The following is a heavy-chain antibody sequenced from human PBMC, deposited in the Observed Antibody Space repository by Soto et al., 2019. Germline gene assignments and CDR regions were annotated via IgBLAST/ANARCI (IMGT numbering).Heavy chain of an antibody. J-gene: IGHJ4*02. D-gene: IGHD1-26*01. V-gene: IGHV3-23*01. CDR3: VKDTAFPQLIVGATLFDY. CDR1: GFTFSSYA. Sequence: GGALRLSCAASGFTFSSYAMSWVRQAPGKGLEWVSAISGSGGSTYYADSVKGRFTISRDNSKNTLYLQMNSLRAEDTAVYYCVKDTAFPQLIVGATLFDYWGQGTLVTVSS. CDR2: ISGSGGST.